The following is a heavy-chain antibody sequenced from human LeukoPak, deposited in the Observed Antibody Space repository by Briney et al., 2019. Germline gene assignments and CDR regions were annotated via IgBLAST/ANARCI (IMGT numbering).Heavy chain of an antibody. Sequence: GASVKVSCKASGGTFSSYAISWVRQAPGQGLEWMGGIIPIFGTANYAQKFQGRVTITADKSTSTAYMELSSLRSEDTAVYYCASRGYCSGGSCYSHDYWGQGTLVTVSS. CDR1: GGTFSSYA. CDR3: ASRGYCSGGSCYSHDY. CDR2: IIPIFGTA. D-gene: IGHD2-15*01. V-gene: IGHV1-69*06. J-gene: IGHJ4*02.